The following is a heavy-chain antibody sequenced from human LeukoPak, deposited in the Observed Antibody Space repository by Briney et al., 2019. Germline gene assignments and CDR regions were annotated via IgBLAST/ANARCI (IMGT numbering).Heavy chain of an antibody. CDR2: IRYDASNQ. CDR3: ARYDYWSGYYPLDL. D-gene: IGHD3-3*01. Sequence: GGSLRLSCVASGFAFNMYGMHWVRQAPGEGLQWVAFIRYDASNQYYVESVKGRFTISRDNTENTLYLQMNSLRAEDTAVYYCARYDYWSGYYPLDLWGQGTLVTVSS. V-gene: IGHV3-30*02. CDR1: GFAFNMYG. J-gene: IGHJ4*02.